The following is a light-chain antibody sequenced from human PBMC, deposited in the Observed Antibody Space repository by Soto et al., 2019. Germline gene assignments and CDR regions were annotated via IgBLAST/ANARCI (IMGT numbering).Light chain of an antibody. CDR1: KGISHY. V-gene: IGKV1-9*01. J-gene: IGKJ4*01. CDR3: QHVNYYPFS. CDR2: AAV. Sequence: DIHLTQSPSLLSASVGDRVTITCRASKGISHYVAWYQQKPGKAPKLLIYAAVVLQGGIPSRFSGSGSATEFILTISGLQPEDVATYYFQHVNYYPFSFGGFSRVEFK.